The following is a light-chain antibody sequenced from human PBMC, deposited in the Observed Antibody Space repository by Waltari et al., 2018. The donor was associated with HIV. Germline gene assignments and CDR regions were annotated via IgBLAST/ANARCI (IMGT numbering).Light chain of an antibody. J-gene: IGLJ3*02. CDR1: SAHSTYA. V-gene: IGLV4-69*01. CDR2: GNSDGSD. CDR3: QTWGTGIRV. Sequence: QLAVTQSPSASASLGASVKLTCTLNSAHSTYAIAWHQQQPGKGPRVRLKGNSDGSDIKGDGIPDRFSGSSFGAERYLTITSLRSDDEADYYCQTWGTGIRVFGGGTKLTVL.